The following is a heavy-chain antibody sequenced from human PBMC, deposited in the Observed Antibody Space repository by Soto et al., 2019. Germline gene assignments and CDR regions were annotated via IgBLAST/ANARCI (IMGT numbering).Heavy chain of an antibody. D-gene: IGHD3-3*01. CDR2: VSYSGST. Sequence: SETLSLTCTVSGASTDILYWSWVRQPPGKGLEWIGYVSYSGSTTYNPSLQSRVTVSIDRSKNQFSLKLTSVTAADTAVYYCARQGYYDVLSGYYLFDYWGQG. J-gene: IGHJ4*02. V-gene: IGHV4-59*08. CDR3: ARQGYYDVLSGYYLFDY. CDR1: GASTDILY.